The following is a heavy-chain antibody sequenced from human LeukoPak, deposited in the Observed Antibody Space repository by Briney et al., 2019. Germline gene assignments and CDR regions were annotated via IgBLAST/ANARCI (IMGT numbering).Heavy chain of an antibody. V-gene: IGHV4-34*01. Sequence: KASETLSLTCVVYGGSFSGYSWSWIRQPPGKGLEWIGEINQRRNTNYNPSLKSRVTISIDTSKNQFSLKLSPVTAADTAVYYCARGHLESSLDYWGQGTLVTVSS. CDR2: INQRRNT. CDR3: ARGHLESSLDY. D-gene: IGHD2-2*01. J-gene: IGHJ4*02. CDR1: GGSFSGYS.